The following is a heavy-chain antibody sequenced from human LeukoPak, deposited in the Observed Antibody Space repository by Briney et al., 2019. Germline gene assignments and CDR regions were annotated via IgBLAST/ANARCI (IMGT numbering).Heavy chain of an antibody. V-gene: IGHV1-2*02. CDR2: INPNSGDT. J-gene: IGHJ6*03. CDR3: ARGGGDSYYYYMDV. D-gene: IGHD3-16*01. Sequence: ASVTVSFTASGYTFTGYYMHWVRQAPGQGLEWMGWINPNSGDTHYAQKFQGRVTLTRDTSISTAYMELSRLRSDDTAVYYCARGGGDSYYYYMDVWGKGTTVTVSS. CDR1: GYTFTGYY.